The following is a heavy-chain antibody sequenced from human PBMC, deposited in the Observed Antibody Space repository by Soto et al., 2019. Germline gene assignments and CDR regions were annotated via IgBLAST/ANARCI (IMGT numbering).Heavy chain of an antibody. CDR1: GFSFSTYA. J-gene: IGHJ6*02. CDR3: TRATFDV. Sequence: QPGGSLRLSCAVSGFSFSTYAMYWVRQAPGKGLEWLAIIWFDGVKEYYAESVKGRFTISIDNSKNTVFLQMDTVGAEDSALYYCTRATFDVWGQGTTVTVSS. CDR2: IWFDGVKE. V-gene: IGHV3-33*07.